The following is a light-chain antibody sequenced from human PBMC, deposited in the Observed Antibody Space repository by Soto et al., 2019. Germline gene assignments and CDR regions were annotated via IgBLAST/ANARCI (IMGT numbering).Light chain of an antibody. Sequence: EIVLTQSPGTLSLSPGERATLSCRASQSVSSSYLAWYQQKPGQAPRLLIYGASSRATGTPDRFSGSGSGTHFPLTISILEPEDFPVYYCQQYGSSPPWTFGQGTKVEIK. J-gene: IGKJ1*01. V-gene: IGKV3-20*01. CDR3: QQYGSSPPWT. CDR2: GAS. CDR1: QSVSSSY.